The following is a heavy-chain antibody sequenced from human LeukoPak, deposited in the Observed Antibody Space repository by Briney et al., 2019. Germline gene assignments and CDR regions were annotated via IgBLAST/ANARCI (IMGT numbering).Heavy chain of an antibody. Sequence: GASVKVSCKASEGTFSSYAISWVRQAPGQGLEWMGGIIPIFGTANYAQKFQGRVTITTDESTSTAYMELSSLRSEDTAVYYCARGDSYYDFWSGYYPGWGQGTLVTVSS. D-gene: IGHD3-3*01. CDR3: ARGDSYYDFWSGYYPG. J-gene: IGHJ4*02. V-gene: IGHV1-69*05. CDR1: EGTFSSYA. CDR2: IIPIFGTA.